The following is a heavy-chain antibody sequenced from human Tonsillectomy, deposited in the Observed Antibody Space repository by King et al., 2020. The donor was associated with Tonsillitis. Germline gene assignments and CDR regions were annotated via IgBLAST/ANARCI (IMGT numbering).Heavy chain of an antibody. V-gene: IGHV3-11*05. CDR2: MSSTGLYT. D-gene: IGHD2-15*01. CDR1: GFTFTYYY. CDR3: ARGRLGLCRGGPCYSEGAHAH. J-gene: IGHJ4*02. Sequence: QLVQSGGNLVMTGGSLRLSCVASGFTFTYYYVRGVRQPPGKGLEWVSGMSSTGLYTNYADSRKGRFTISRDNAKRSVYLQLNNLRGEDTAVYYCARGRLGLCRGGPCYSEGAHAHWGQGPLLSVSP.